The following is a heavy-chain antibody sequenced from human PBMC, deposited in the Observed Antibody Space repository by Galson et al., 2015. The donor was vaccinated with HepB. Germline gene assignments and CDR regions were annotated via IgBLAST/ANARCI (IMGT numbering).Heavy chain of an antibody. J-gene: IGHJ6*02. CDR1: GFTFSSYA. CDR2: ISGSGGST. V-gene: IGHV3-23*01. D-gene: IGHD3-10*01. Sequence: SLRLSCAASGFTFSSYAMSWVRQAPGKGLEWVSAISGSGGSTYYADSVKGRFTISRDNSKNTLYLQMNSLRAEDTAVYYCATTMVRGVTLHYYYGMDVWGQGTTVTVSS. CDR3: ATTMVRGVTLHYYYGMDV.